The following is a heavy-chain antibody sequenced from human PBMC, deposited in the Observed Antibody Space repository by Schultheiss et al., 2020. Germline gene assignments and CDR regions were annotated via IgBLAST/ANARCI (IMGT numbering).Heavy chain of an antibody. D-gene: IGHD2-2*01. V-gene: IGHV3-53*01. J-gene: IGHJ4*02. CDR3: ARDVGTTSPSDY. CDR2: IYSGGST. CDR1: GFTVSSNY. Sequence: GGSLRLSCAASGFTVSSNYISWVRQAPGKGLEWVSVIYSGGSTYYADSVKGRFTISRDNSKNTLYLQMNSLRDEDTAVYYCARDVGTTSPSDYWGQGTLVTVSS.